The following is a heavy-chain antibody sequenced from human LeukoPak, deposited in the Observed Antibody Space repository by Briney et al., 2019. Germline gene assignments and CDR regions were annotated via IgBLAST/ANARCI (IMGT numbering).Heavy chain of an antibody. D-gene: IGHD3-9*01. CDR2: IYHSGST. J-gene: IGHJ4*02. CDR1: GYSISSGYY. CDR3: ARDSIAGYSLSW. Sequence: SETLSLTCTVSGYSISSGYYWGWIRQPPGKGLEWIGSIYHSGSTYYNPSLKSRVTISVDTAKNQFSLKLSSVTAADTAVYYCARDSIAGYSLSWWGQGTLVTVSS. V-gene: IGHV4-38-2*02.